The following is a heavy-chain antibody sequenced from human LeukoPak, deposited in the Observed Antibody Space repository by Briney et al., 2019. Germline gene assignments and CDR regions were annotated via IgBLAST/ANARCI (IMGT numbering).Heavy chain of an antibody. V-gene: IGHV5-51*01. J-gene: IGHJ6*02. D-gene: IGHD2-15*01. CDR1: GYSFTSYW. CDR2: IYPGDSDT. CDR3: AREGYCSGGSCQYGMDV. Sequence: GESLKISGKGSGYSFTSYWIGWVRQMPGKGLEWMGIIYPGDSDTRYSPSFQGQVTISADKSISTAYLQWSSLKASDTAMYYCAREGYCSGGSCQYGMDVWGQGTTVTVSS.